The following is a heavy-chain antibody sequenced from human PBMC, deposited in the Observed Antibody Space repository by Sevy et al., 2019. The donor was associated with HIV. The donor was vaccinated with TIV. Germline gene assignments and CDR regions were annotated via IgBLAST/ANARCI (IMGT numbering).Heavy chain of an antibody. CDR3: ARGGLGGSSGWYYFDY. Sequence: GGSLRLSCAASRFTFSDYYMSWIRQAPGKGLEWVAYISRSGRTVYYEDSVKGRFTISRDNAKNSLYLQMNSLRAEDTAGYYCARGGLGGSSGWYYFDYWGQGTLVTVSS. J-gene: IGHJ4*02. CDR2: ISRSGRTV. D-gene: IGHD6-19*01. CDR1: RFTFSDYY. V-gene: IGHV3-11*01.